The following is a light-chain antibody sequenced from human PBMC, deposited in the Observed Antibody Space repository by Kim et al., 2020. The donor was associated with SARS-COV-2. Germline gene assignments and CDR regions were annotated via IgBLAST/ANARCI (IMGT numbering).Light chain of an antibody. CDR3: QAWDGSTYV. Sequence: SVSPVQTASISCSGEKLGDAFACWYHQKPGQSPVMVIYQDNRRPSGVPERFSGSKSGNTATLTISGTQAMDEGDYYCQAWDGSTYVFGTGTKVTVL. CDR2: QDN. J-gene: IGLJ1*01. CDR1: KLGDAF. V-gene: IGLV3-1*01.